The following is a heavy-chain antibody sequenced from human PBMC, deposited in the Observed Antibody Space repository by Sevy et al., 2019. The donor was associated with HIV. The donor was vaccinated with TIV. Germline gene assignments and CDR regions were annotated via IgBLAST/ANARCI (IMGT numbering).Heavy chain of an antibody. V-gene: IGHV3-30*18. CDR2: ISYDGSKK. D-gene: IGHD2-21*02. Sequence: GGTLRLSCPASGFSFSTYGMHWVRQAPGKGLEWAAAISYDGSKKYYAHSVKGRFTISRDNSKNTLYLEMNGLRPEDTAIYYCAKDWGAAGDWYLYFDHWGQGALVTVSS. J-gene: IGHJ4*02. CDR1: GFSFSTYG. CDR3: AKDWGAAGDWYLYFDH.